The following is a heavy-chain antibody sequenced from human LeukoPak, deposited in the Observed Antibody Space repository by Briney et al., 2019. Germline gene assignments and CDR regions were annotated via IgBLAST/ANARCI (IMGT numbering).Heavy chain of an antibody. CDR2: ISARSTST. Sequence: GGSLRLSCAASGFTFSDYYMSWIRQAPGEGLECVSYISARSTSTNYADSVKGRFTISRDNARNSLYLQMNSLRAEDTAVYYCARVGGGGYGSSFDYWGQGTLVTVSS. J-gene: IGHJ4*02. D-gene: IGHD2-15*01. CDR3: ARVGGGGYGSSFDY. V-gene: IGHV3-11*05. CDR1: GFTFSDYY.